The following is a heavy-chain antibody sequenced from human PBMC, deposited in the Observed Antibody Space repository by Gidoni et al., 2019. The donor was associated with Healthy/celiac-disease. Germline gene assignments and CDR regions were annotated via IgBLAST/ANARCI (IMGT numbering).Heavy chain of an antibody. CDR1: GFTFSSYA. CDR3: AKDTMIVVVTGSFPDY. V-gene: IGHV3-23*04. Sequence: EVQLVESGGGLVQPGGSLRLSCAASGFTFSSYAMSWVRQAPGKGLEWVSAISGSGGSTYYADSVKGRFTISRDNSKNTLYLQMNSLRAEDTAVYYCAKDTMIVVVTGSFPDYWGQGTLVTVSS. D-gene: IGHD3-22*01. CDR2: ISGSGGST. J-gene: IGHJ4*02.